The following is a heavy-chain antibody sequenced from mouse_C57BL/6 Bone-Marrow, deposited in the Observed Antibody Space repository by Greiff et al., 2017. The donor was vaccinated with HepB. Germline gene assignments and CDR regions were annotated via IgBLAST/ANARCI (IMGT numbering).Heavy chain of an antibody. V-gene: IGHV1-64*01. CDR3: ARGHYYGWYFDV. CDR2: IHPNSGST. Sequence: QVQLQQPGAELVKPGASVKLSCKASGYTFTSYWMHWVKQRPGQGLEWIGMIHPNSGSTNYNEKFKSKATLTVDKSSSTAYMQLSSLTSEDSAVYYGARGHYYGWYFDVWGTGTTVTVSS. D-gene: IGHD1-2*01. CDR1: GYTFTSYW. J-gene: IGHJ1*03.